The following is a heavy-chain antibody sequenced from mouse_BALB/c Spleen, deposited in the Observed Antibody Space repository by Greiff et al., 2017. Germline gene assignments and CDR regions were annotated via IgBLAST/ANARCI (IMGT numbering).Heavy chain of an antibody. Sequence: QVQLQQSGPQLVRPGASVKISCKASGYSFTSYWMHWVKQRPGQGLEWIGMIDPSDSETRLNQKFKDKATLTVDKSSSTAYMQLSSPTSEDSAVYYCARLYDSSMDYWGQGTSVTVSS. D-gene: IGHD2-4*01. CDR3: ARLYDSSMDY. CDR1: GYSFTSYW. J-gene: IGHJ4*01. V-gene: IGHV1S127*01. CDR2: IDPSDSET.